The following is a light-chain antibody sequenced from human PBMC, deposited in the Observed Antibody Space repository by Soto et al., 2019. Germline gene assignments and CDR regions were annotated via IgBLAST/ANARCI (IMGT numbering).Light chain of an antibody. CDR3: QQLNNYPYT. J-gene: IGKJ2*01. CDR2: AAS. V-gene: IGKV1-9*01. CDR1: RGINRY. Sequence: DIQLTQSPSFLSASIGDRVTITCRASRGINRYLAWYQQKPGEAPNLLIYAASTLQSGVPSRFSGSGSGTEFTLTIDSLLPEDFATYYCQQLNNYPYTFGQGTKLEIK.